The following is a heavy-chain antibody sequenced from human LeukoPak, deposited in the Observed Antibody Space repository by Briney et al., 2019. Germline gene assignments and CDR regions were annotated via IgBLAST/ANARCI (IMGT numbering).Heavy chain of an antibody. CDR3: ARSPAILYQLLFNY. Sequence: ASVKVSCKASGYTFTGYHMHWARQAPGQGLEWMGWINPNSGGTNYAQKFQGRVNMTRDTSISTPYIEVQRLISGDAAVYLCARSPAILYQLLFNYRDQGTLVTVSS. V-gene: IGHV1-2*02. D-gene: IGHD2-2*01. CDR1: GYTFTGYH. J-gene: IGHJ4*02. CDR2: INPNSGGT.